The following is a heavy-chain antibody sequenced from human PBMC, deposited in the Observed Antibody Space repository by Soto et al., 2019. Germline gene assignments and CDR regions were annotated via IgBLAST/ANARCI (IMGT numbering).Heavy chain of an antibody. Sequence: ASVKVSCKASGYTFTSYGISWVRQAPGQGLEWMGWISAYNGNTNYAQKIQGRVTMTTDTSTSTAYMELRSLRSDDTAVYYCKRSAIDLAGTRYFYHWGQGTLVTVSS. D-gene: IGHD6-19*01. V-gene: IGHV1-18*01. CDR2: ISAYNGNT. J-gene: IGHJ1*01. CDR3: KRSAIDLAGTRYFYH. CDR1: GYTFTSYG.